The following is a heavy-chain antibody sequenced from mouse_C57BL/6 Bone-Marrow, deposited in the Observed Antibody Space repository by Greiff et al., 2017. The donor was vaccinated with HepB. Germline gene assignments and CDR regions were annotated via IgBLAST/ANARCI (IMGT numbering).Heavy chain of an antibody. D-gene: IGHD1-1*01. CDR2: IRNKANGYTT. Sequence: EVMLVESGGGLVQPGGSLSLSCAASGFTFTDYYMSWVRQPPGKALEWLGFIRNKANGYTTEYSASVKGRFTISRDNSQSILYLQMNALRAEDSATYYGAREFYGSSGDWYVDVWGTGTTVTVSS. CDR1: GFTFTDYY. CDR3: AREFYGSSGDWYVDV. J-gene: IGHJ1*03. V-gene: IGHV7-3*01.